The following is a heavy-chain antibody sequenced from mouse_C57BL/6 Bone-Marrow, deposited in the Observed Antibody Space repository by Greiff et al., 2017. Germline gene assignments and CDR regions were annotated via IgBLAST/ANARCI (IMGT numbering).Heavy chain of an antibody. CDR3: ARSDVYYDYDWFAD. CDR1: GYTFTSYW. D-gene: IGHD2-4*01. Sequence: QVQLQQPGAELVMPWASVKLSCKASGYTFTSYWMHWVKPMPGQGLELIGEIDPSDSYTNYNPKFKGKSTLTVDKSSSTAYMQLSSLTSEDSAVYYCARSDVYYDYDWFADGGQGTLVNVSA. CDR2: IDPSDSYT. J-gene: IGHJ3*01. V-gene: IGHV1-69*01.